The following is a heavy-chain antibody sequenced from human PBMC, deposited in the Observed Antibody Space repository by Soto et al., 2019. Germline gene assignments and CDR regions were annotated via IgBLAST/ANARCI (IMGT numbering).Heavy chain of an antibody. CDR2: TYYRSKWYN. Sequence: QTLSLTCAISGDSVSSNSAAWNWIRQSPSRGLEWLGRTYYRSKWYNDYAVSVKSRITINPDTSKNQFSLQLNSVTPEDTAVYYCARDHEGMHSSSWYWDAFDIWGQGTMVTVSS. D-gene: IGHD6-13*01. CDR1: GDSVSSNSAA. V-gene: IGHV6-1*01. J-gene: IGHJ3*02. CDR3: ARDHEGMHSSSWYWDAFDI.